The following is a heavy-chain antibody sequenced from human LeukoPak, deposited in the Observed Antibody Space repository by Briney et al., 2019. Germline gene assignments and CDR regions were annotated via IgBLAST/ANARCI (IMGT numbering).Heavy chain of an antibody. CDR1: GHTFTSYY. CDR3: ASQQLGDTFWFDP. Sequence: ASVKVSCKASGHTFTSYYMHWVRQAPGQGLEWMGIINPSGGSTSYAQKFQGRVTMTRDTSTSTVYMELSSLRSEDTAVYYCASQQLGDTFWFDPWGQGTLVTVSS. CDR2: INPSGGST. D-gene: IGHD6-13*01. J-gene: IGHJ5*02. V-gene: IGHV1-46*01.